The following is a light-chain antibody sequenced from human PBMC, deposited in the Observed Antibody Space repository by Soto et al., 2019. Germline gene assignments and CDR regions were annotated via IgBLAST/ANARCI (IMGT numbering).Light chain of an antibody. J-gene: IGKJ1*01. CDR3: LQDHDDSWT. CDR1: QSVISN. V-gene: IGKV3-15*01. Sequence: EIVMTQSPATLSVPPGERATLSCRASQSVISNLAWYQQKPGHAPRLLIYGASTRATGIPARFSGSGSGTEFTLTVSSLQPEDFATYYCLQDHDDSWTFGQGTKVDSK. CDR2: GAS.